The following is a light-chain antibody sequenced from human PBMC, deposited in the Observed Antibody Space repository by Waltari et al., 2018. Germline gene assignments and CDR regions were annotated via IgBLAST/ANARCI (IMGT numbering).Light chain of an antibody. J-gene: IGLJ2*01. CDR2: EAT. CDR3: CSYAGSDTVA. CDR1: SSDVGHYNV. Sequence: QFDLTQPASVSGSPGQSIAISCTGTSSDVGHYNVISWYQQHPGKAPKSLIYEATKRPSGVSDRFSGYKSGNTATLTISGLQAEDEADYYCCSYAGSDTVAFGGGTKVTVL. V-gene: IGLV2-23*01.